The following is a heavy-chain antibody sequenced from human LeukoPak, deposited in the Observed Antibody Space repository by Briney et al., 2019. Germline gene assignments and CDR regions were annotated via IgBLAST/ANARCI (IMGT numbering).Heavy chain of an antibody. CDR1: GFTFSSYG. D-gene: IGHD2-15*01. V-gene: IGHV3-33*01. CDR2: IWSDGSKK. J-gene: IGHJ4*02. CDR3: ARDLGHCSGGSCYSWYYFDY. Sequence: SGGSLRLSCAASGFTFSSYGMHWVRQAPGKGLEWVAVIWSDGSKKYYAESVKGRFIISRDNSKNTLYLQMNRVTAGDTAVFYCARDLGHCSGGSCYSWYYFDYWGRGTLVTVSS.